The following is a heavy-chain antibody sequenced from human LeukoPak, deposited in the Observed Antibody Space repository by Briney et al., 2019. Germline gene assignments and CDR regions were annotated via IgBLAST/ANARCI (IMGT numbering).Heavy chain of an antibody. Sequence: GGSLRLSCAASGFTVSSNYMSWVRQAPGKGLEWVSVIYSGGSTYYADSVKGRFTISRDNSKNTLYLQMNSLRAEDTAVYYCARSGGPYSSSWYYDAFDIWGQGTMVTVSS. V-gene: IGHV3-53*01. CDR3: ARSGGPYSSSWYYDAFDI. D-gene: IGHD6-13*01. J-gene: IGHJ3*02. CDR2: IYSGGST. CDR1: GFTVSSNY.